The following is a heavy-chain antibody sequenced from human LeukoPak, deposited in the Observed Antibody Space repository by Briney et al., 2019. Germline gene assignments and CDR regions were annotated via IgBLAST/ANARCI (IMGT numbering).Heavy chain of an antibody. V-gene: IGHV4-39*01. CDR1: GGSISSSTNY. Sequence: SETLSLTCTVSGGSISSSTNYWGWIRQPPGKGLEWIGSIYYSGSTFYNPSLKSRLTISVDTSRNQFSLKLSSVTAADTAVYYCARLTKSLRGYSYAYFDYWGQGTLVPVPS. D-gene: IGHD5-18*01. J-gene: IGHJ4*02. CDR3: ARLTKSLRGYSYAYFDY. CDR2: IYYSGST.